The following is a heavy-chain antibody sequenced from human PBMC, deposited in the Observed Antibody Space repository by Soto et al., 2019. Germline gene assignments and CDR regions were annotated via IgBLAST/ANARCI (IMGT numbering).Heavy chain of an antibody. CDR2: IYYSGST. CDR1: GGSISSSSYY. J-gene: IGHJ5*02. CDR3: AREVDSSGWYWPVHRWFDP. D-gene: IGHD6-19*01. V-gene: IGHV4-39*02. Sequence: SETLSLTCTVSGGSISSSSYYWGWIRQPPGKGLEWIGSIYYSGSTYYTPSLKSRVTISIDTSRSQFSLRLSSVTVADTAVYYCAREVDSSGWYWPVHRWFDPWGQGTLVTVSS.